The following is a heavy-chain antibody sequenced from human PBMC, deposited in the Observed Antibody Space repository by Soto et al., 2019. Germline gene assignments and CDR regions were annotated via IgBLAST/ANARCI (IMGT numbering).Heavy chain of an antibody. CDR3: ARWLRYHVSGVTVTRDAFDI. CDR2: IYYSGST. CDR1: GGSISSYY. V-gene: IGHV4-59*01. D-gene: IGHD4-17*01. Sequence: PSETLSLTCTVSGGSISSYYWSWIRQPPGKGLEWIGYIYYSGSTNYNPSLKGRVTISVDTSKNQFSLKLSSVTAADTAVYYCARWLRYHVSGVTVTRDAFDIWGQGTMVTVSS. J-gene: IGHJ3*02.